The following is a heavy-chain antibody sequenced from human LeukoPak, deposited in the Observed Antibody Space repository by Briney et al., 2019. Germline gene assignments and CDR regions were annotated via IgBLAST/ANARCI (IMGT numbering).Heavy chain of an antibody. CDR3: ARVRGTLGYAFDV. Sequence: GGSLRLSCAASGLTFSSRMMSWVRQASGKGLEWVANIKQDGSEKYYVDSVKGRFTISRDNAKNSLDLQMNSLRAEDTAVYYCARVRGTLGYAFDVWGPGTMVTVSS. J-gene: IGHJ3*01. D-gene: IGHD3-10*01. CDR1: GLTFSSRM. CDR2: IKQDGSEK. V-gene: IGHV3-7*04.